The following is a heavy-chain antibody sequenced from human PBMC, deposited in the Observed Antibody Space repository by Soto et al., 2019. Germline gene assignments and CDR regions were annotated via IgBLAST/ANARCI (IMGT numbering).Heavy chain of an antibody. CDR2: IYHSGST. CDR1: GGSISSGDYY. CDR3: ARERPDGARLDP. V-gene: IGHV4-30-4*01. D-gene: IGHD6-6*01. J-gene: IGHJ5*02. Sequence: QVQLQESGPGLVKPSQTLSLTCTVSGGSISSGDYYWSWIRQPPGQGLEWIGYIYHSGSTYYNPSLKSRVTISVDTSKNQFSLKLSSVTAAATTVYYCARERPDGARLDPWGQGTLVTVSS.